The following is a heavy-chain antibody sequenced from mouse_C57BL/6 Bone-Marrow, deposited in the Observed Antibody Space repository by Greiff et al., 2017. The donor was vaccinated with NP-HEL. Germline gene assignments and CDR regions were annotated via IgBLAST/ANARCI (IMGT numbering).Heavy chain of an antibody. CDR1: GYTFTSYW. CDR2: IYPGNSDT. Sequence: DVQLQESGTVLARPGASVKMSCKTSGYTFTSYWMHWVKQRPGQGLEWIGAIYPGNSDTSYNQKFKGKAKLTAVTSASTAYMELSSLTNEDSAVYYCTRYDWGGAYWGQGTLVTVSA. V-gene: IGHV1-5*01. J-gene: IGHJ3*01. CDR3: TRYDWGGAY. D-gene: IGHD4-1*01.